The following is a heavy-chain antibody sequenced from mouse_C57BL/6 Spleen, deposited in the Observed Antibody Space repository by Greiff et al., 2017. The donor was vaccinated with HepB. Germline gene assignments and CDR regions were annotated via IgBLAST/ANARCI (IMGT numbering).Heavy chain of an antibody. J-gene: IGHJ4*01. CDR1: GYTFTSYT. D-gene: IGHD1-1*01. V-gene: IGHV1-4*01. Sequence: QVQLQQPGAELARPGASVKMSCKASGYTFTSYTMHWVKQRPGQGLEWIGYINPSSGYTKYNQKFKDKATLTADKSSSTAYMQLSSLTSEDSAVYYCARATTVVDAMDYWGQGTSVTVSS. CDR2: INPSSGYT. CDR3: ARATTVVDAMDY.